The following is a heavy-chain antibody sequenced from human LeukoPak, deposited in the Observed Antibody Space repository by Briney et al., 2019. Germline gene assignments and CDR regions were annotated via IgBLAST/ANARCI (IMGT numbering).Heavy chain of an antibody. CDR3: ARDPSGIGAFDI. CDR2: IYHSGST. Sequence: SETLSLTCTVSGYSLSSGYYWGWIRQPPGKGLEWIGSIYHSGSTYYNPSLKSRVTISVDTSKNQFSLKLSSVTAADTAVYYCARDPSGIGAFDIWGQGTMVTVSS. D-gene: IGHD2-21*01. CDR1: GYSLSSGYY. J-gene: IGHJ3*02. V-gene: IGHV4-38-2*02.